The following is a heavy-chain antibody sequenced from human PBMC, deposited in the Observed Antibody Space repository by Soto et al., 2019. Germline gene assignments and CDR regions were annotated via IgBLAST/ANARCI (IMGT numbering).Heavy chain of an antibody. CDR2: IIPIFGTA. CDR1: GGTFSSYA. V-gene: IGHV1-69*13. CDR3: ARTRHPGYSIDY. Sequence: SVKVSCKASGGTFSSYAISWVRQAPGQGLEWMGGIIPIFGTANYAQKFQGRVTITADESTSTAYMELSSLRSEDTAVYYCARTRHPGYSIDYWGQGTLVTVSS. J-gene: IGHJ4*02. D-gene: IGHD1-26*01.